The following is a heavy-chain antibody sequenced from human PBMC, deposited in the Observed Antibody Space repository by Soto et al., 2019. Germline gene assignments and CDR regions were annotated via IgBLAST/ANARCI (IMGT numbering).Heavy chain of an antibody. CDR3: ARDERQRLAFDY. CDR1: GGTSSSYA. Sequence: SVKVSCKASGGTSSSYAISWVRQAPGQGLEWMGGIIPIFGTANYAQKFQGRVTITADESTSTAYMELSSLRSEDTAVYYCARDERQRLAFDYWGQGTLVTVSS. CDR2: IIPIFGTA. V-gene: IGHV1-69*13. J-gene: IGHJ4*02. D-gene: IGHD6-25*01.